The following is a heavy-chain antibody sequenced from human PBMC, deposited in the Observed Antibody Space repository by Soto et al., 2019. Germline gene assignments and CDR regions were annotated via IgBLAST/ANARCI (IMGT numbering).Heavy chain of an antibody. CDR2: IYPGDSDT. CDR3: ASWGSESYYYYYGMDV. D-gene: IGHD3-10*01. Sequence: VESLKISCKRSGYSCTNYWIGWVRQLPGKGLDWMGIIYPGDSDTRYSPSFQGQVTISADKSISTAYLQWSSLKASDTAMYYCASWGSESYYYYYGMDVWGQGTTVTVSS. V-gene: IGHV5-51*01. J-gene: IGHJ6*02. CDR1: GYSCTNYW.